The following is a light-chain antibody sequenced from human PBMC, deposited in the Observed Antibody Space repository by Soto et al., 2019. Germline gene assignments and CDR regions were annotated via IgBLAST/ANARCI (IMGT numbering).Light chain of an antibody. CDR1: TSVSSSY. CDR3: QQYGSSPGT. V-gene: IGKV3-20*01. Sequence: IVVTQSPGTLSLSPGERATLSCRASTSVSSSYLAWYQQKPGQAPRLLIYGASSRATGIPDRFSGSGSGTDFTLTISRLEPEDFAVYYCQQYGSSPGTFGQGTKVEIK. J-gene: IGKJ1*01. CDR2: GAS.